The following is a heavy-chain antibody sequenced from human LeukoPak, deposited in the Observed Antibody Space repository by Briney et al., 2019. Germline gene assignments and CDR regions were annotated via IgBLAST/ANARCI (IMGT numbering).Heavy chain of an antibody. CDR3: ARVNSGSYHFDC. D-gene: IGHD1-26*01. CDR2: ISSSSSTI. Sequence: GGSLRLSCAASGFTFSSYSMNWVRQAPGKGLEWVSYISSSSSTIYYADSVKGRFTISRDNSKNTLYLQMNSLRAEDTAVYYCARVNSGSYHFDCWGQGTLVTVSS. J-gene: IGHJ4*02. CDR1: GFTFSSYS. V-gene: IGHV3-48*01.